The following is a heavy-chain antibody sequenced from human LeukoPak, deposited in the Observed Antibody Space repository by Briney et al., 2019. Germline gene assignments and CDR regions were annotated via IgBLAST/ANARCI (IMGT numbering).Heavy chain of an antibody. V-gene: IGHV3-23*01. D-gene: IGHD3-22*01. J-gene: IGHJ3*02. CDR3: AKDALVGYYDSSGYDAFDI. CDR2: ISGSGGST. Sequence: TGGSLRLSCAASGFTFSSYGMSWVRQGPGKGLEWVSAISGSGGSTYYADSVKGRFTISRDNSKNTLYLQMSSLRAEDTAVYYCAKDALVGYYDSSGYDAFDIWGQGTMVTVSS. CDR1: GFTFSSYG.